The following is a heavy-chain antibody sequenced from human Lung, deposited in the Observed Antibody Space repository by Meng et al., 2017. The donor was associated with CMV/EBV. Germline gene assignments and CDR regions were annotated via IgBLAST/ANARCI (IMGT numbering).Heavy chain of an antibody. CDR3: ARDDNWGPDY. Sequence: ASXXVSCKASGYTFTAHYFHGVRQAPGQGLEWMGWIHPHRGDTNYAQQLQGRVTLTRDTSINTGYMELTRLTSDDTAVYYCARDDNWGPDYWGQGTLVTVSS. J-gene: IGHJ4*02. D-gene: IGHD7-27*01. V-gene: IGHV1-2*02. CDR2: IHPHRGDT. CDR1: GYTFTAHY.